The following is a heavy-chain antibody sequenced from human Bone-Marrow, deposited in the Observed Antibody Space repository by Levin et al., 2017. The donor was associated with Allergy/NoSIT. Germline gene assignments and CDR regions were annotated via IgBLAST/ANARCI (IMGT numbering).Heavy chain of an antibody. Sequence: GESLKISCKVSGDTLTDLSMHWVRQAPGKGLEWMGAFAPEDGERLYAQKFQGRFIMTEDTSTDTAYMELSSLGSEDTAIYYCATDLHFWGQGTLVTVSS. CDR3: ATDLHF. J-gene: IGHJ4*02. V-gene: IGHV1-24*01. CDR2: FAPEDGER. CDR1: GDTLTDLS.